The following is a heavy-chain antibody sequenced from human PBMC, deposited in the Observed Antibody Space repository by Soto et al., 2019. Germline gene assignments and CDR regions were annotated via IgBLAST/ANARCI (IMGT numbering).Heavy chain of an antibody. CDR1: GYTFTSYY. CDR2: INPDGGGT. D-gene: IGHD4-4*01. Sequence: QVQLVQSGAEVKKPGASVKVSCKASGYTFTSYYMHWVRLAPGQGLVWMGIINPDGGGTSYAQQFQSRVIMTRDTSTSTVYMEMSSLRSEDTAVYYCAVGGNYLSMDVWGQGTTVTVSS. V-gene: IGHV1-46*01. J-gene: IGHJ6*02. CDR3: AVGGNYLSMDV.